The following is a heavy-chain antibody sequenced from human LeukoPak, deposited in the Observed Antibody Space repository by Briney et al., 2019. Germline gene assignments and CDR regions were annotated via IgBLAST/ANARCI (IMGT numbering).Heavy chain of an antibody. CDR1: GYTFTSYY. V-gene: IGHV1-46*01. Sequence: ASVKVSCKASGYTFTSYYMHWVRQAPGQGLEWMGIINPSGGSTSYAQKFQGRVTMTRDMSTSTVYMELSSLRSEDTAVYYCARDIMYRAAAGTGWLDPWGQGTLVTVSS. CDR3: ARDIMYRAAAGTGWLDP. J-gene: IGHJ5*02. CDR2: INPSGGST. D-gene: IGHD6-13*01.